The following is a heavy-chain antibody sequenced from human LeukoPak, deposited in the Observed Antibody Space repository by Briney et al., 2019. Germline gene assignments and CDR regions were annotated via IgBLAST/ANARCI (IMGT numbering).Heavy chain of an antibody. CDR3: VRDIGWFCFDH. CDR1: GFTFSTYW. J-gene: IGHJ4*02. CDR2: IKEDGSMT. V-gene: IGHV3-7*03. Sequence: GGSLRLSRAASGFTFSTYWMTWVRQAPGKGLEWVAHIKEDGSMTRSIDSVKGRFTISRDNAKSSLYLQMNSLRDEDTAVYYCVRDIGWFCFDHWGQGTLVTVSS. D-gene: IGHD6-19*01.